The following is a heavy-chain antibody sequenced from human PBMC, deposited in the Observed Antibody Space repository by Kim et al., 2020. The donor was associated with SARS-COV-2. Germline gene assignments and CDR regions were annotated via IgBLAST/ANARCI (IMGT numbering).Heavy chain of an antibody. CDR1: GFTFGDYA. CDR2: ISWNSGSI. V-gene: IGHV3-9*01. D-gene: IGHD6-13*01. Sequence: GGSLRLSCAASGFTFGDYAMHWVRQAPGKGLEWVSGISWNSGSIGYADSVKGRFTISRDNAKNSLYPQMNSLRAEDTALYYCATQQQLDGGDYYYYMDVWGKGTTVTVSS. J-gene: IGHJ6*03. CDR3: ATQQQLDGGDYYYYMDV.